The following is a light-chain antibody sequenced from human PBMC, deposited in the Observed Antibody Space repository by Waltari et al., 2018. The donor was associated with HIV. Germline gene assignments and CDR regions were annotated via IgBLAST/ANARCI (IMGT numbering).Light chain of an antibody. CDR3: QSYDSSLSVWV. J-gene: IGLJ3*02. V-gene: IGLV1-40*01. CDR1: SSNIGAGYD. CDR2: GNS. Sequence: QSVLTQPPSVSGAPGQRVTISCPGSSSNIGAGYDVPWYQQIPGTAPKLLIYGNSHRPSGVPDRFSGSKSGTSASLAITGLQAEDEADYYCQSYDSSLSVWVFGGGTKLTVL.